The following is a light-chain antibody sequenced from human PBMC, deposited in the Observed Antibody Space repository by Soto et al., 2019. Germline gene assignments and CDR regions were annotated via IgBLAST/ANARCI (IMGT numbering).Light chain of an antibody. V-gene: IGKV3-15*01. CDR2: GAS. CDR3: QEFNNWPELT. Sequence: EVVMTQSPATLSVFPGEVATLACRASQSVGSNLAWYQQKPGQAPRLLIYGASTRATGIPVRFSGSGSGTEFTLTISSLQSEDFPVYYCQEFNNWPELTFGGGTKVEIK. CDR1: QSVGSN. J-gene: IGKJ4*01.